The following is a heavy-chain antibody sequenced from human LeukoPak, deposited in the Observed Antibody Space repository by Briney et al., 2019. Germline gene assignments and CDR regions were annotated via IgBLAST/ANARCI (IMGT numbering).Heavy chain of an antibody. D-gene: IGHD4-17*01. J-gene: IGHJ4*02. CDR3: ARSPDYGDYENRFDY. Sequence: GESLKISCKGPGYSFTSYWIGWVRQMPGKGLEWMGIIYPGDSDTRYSPSFQGQVTISADKSISTAYLQWSSLKASDTAMYYCARSPDYGDYENRFDYWGQGTLVTVSS. V-gene: IGHV5-51*01. CDR2: IYPGDSDT. CDR1: GYSFTSYW.